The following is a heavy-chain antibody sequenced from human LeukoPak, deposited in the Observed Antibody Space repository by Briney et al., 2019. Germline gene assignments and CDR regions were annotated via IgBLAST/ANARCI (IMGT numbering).Heavy chain of an antibody. CDR1: GFTFSSYW. Sequence: QTGGSLRLSCAASGFTFSSYWMSWIRQAPGKGLEWVSTISGSGTGTYYADSVKGRFTISRDNSKYTLYLQMNSLRADDTAVYYCAKGGYSSGWRNYFDYWGQGTLVTVSS. CDR2: ISGSGTGT. D-gene: IGHD6-19*01. J-gene: IGHJ4*02. CDR3: AKGGYSSGWRNYFDY. V-gene: IGHV3-23*01.